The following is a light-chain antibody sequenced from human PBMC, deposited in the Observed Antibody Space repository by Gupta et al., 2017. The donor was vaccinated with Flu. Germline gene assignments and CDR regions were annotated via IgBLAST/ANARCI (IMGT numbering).Light chain of an antibody. CDR1: SSNIGSNT. CDR2: SNN. Sequence: QYVLTQPPSASGPPGQRVPLSCSGSSSNIGSNTVNWYQQLPGTAPKLLIYSNNQRPSWVPDRFSGSKSGTAASLAISGLQSEDEADYYCAAWDDSLNGWVFGGGTKLTVL. CDR3: AAWDDSLNGWV. V-gene: IGLV1-44*01. J-gene: IGLJ3*02.